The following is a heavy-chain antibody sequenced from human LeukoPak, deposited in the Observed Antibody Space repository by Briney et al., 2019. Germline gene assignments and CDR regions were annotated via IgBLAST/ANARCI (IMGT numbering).Heavy chain of an antibody. J-gene: IGHJ4*02. CDR2: ISYDGSNK. CDR3: AGDYPGWYGTYYFDY. Sequence: GGSLRLSCAASGFTFSSYAMHWVRQAPGKGLEWVAVISYDGSNKYYADSVKGRLTISRDNSKNTLYLQMNSLRAEDTAVYYCAGDYPGWYGTYYFDYWGQGTLVTASS. V-gene: IGHV3-30*04. CDR1: GFTFSSYA. D-gene: IGHD6-19*01.